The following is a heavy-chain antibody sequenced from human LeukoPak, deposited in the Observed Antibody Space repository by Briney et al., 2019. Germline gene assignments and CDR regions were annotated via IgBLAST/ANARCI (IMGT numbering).Heavy chain of an antibody. CDR3: ASSGGSNYDYFDY. Sequence: SETLSLTCAVYGGSFSGYYWSWIRQPPGKGLEWIGEINHSGSTNYNPSLKSRVTISVATSKNQFSLKLSSVTAADTAVYYCASSGGSNYDYFDYWGRGTLVTVSS. CDR1: GGSFSGYY. D-gene: IGHD4-11*01. CDR2: INHSGST. V-gene: IGHV4-34*01. J-gene: IGHJ4*02.